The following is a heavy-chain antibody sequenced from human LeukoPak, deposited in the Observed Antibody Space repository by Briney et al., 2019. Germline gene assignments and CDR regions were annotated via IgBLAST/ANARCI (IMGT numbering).Heavy chain of an antibody. D-gene: IGHD1-26*01. CDR3: AKSHSGSYEYYYYYMDV. Sequence: PSGGSLRLSCAASGFTFSSYGIHWVRQAPGKGLEWVAFIRYDGSNKYYADSVKGRFTISRDNSKNTLYLQMNSLRAEDTAVYYCAKSHSGSYEYYYYYMDVWGKGTTVTVSS. V-gene: IGHV3-30*02. CDR1: GFTFSSYG. CDR2: IRYDGSNK. J-gene: IGHJ6*03.